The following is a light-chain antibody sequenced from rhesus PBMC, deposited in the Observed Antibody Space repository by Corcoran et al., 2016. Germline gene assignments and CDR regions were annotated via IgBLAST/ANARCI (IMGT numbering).Light chain of an antibody. Sequence: DIQMTQSPSSLSAFVGDRVIITCRASQTIGNYLIWYQQKPGKVPKVLIYDASTLKSGVPFRFSGSGSGTEFTLTISSLQPEDFATYYCQQHNSLPYSFGQGTKVEIK. CDR3: QQHNSLPYS. CDR1: QTIGNY. J-gene: IGKJ2*01. CDR2: DAS. V-gene: IGKV1-44*03.